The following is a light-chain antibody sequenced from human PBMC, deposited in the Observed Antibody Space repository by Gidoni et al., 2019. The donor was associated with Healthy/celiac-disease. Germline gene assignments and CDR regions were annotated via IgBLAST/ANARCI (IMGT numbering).Light chain of an antibody. Sequence: DIQMTQSPSTLSASVGDRVTITCRASQSISSWLAWYQQKPGKAPKLLIYKASSLESGVPSRFSGSGSGTEFTLTISSRQPDDFATYYCQQYNSYLWTFXQXTKVEIK. CDR2: KAS. CDR3: QQYNSYLWT. V-gene: IGKV1-5*03. J-gene: IGKJ1*01. CDR1: QSISSW.